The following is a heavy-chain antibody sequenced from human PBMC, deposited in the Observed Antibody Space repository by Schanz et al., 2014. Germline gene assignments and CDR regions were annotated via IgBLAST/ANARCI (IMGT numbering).Heavy chain of an antibody. J-gene: IGHJ5*02. CDR3: ACGCVSGYNGGLMDT. Sequence: QVQLQESGPGLVKPSGTLSLTCAVSGDSITSNRWWSWVRQPPGKGLEWIEEIYHSGRTNYDPTLESRVTIRVAITNNKLTRKVNPETSADTAIYYCACGCVSGYNGGLMDTWGQGTLVTVSS. CDR2: IYHSGRT. D-gene: IGHD5-12*01. CDR1: GDSITSNRW. V-gene: IGHV4-4*02.